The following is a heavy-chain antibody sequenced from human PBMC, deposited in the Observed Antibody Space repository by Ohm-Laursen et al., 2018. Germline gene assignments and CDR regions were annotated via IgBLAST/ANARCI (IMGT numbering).Heavy chain of an antibody. J-gene: IGHJ6*02. Sequence: SLRLSCAASGFTFSSYAMTWVRQAPGKGLEWVSAIGGSGVNTFYADSVKGRFTISRDNSENTLYLQMNSLRAEDTAVYYCAKDHTSYYDFWTYGMDVWGQGTTVSVSS. CDR2: IGGSGVNT. D-gene: IGHD3-3*01. CDR1: GFTFSSYA. V-gene: IGHV3-23*01. CDR3: AKDHTSYYDFWTYGMDV.